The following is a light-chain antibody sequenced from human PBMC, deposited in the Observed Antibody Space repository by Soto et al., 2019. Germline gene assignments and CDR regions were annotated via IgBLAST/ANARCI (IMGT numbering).Light chain of an antibody. CDR3: QQANSFPLT. J-gene: IGKJ4*01. CDR1: QHISNW. CDR2: TGS. Sequence: DLQMTQSPSSVSASVGDRVSITCRASQHISNWLAWYQQKPGRDPKRLIYTGSSLQSGVPSRFRDSGSGTDFTLTISSLQPEDVATYYWQQANSFPLTFGGGTTVEIK. V-gene: IGKV1-12*01.